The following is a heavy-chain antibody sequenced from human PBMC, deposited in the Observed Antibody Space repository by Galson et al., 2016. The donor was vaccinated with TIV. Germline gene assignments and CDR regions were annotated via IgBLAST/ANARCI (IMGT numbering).Heavy chain of an antibody. J-gene: IGHJ3*02. Sequence: VSCKASGDTFRNYAISWVRQAPGQGPEWMGRINPIFHTATYAQRLQGRVTIMADKSTSTTYMELSSLRSEDTAVYYCAREMYFYDSTAYYAFDIWGQGKMVTVSS. D-gene: IGHD3-22*01. CDR1: GDTFRNYA. CDR3: AREMYFYDSTAYYAFDI. CDR2: INPIFHTA. V-gene: IGHV1-69*06.